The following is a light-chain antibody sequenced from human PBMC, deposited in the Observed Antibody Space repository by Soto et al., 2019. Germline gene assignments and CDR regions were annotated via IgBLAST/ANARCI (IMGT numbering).Light chain of an antibody. CDR3: QQYGSSSYT. Sequence: EIVLTQSPGTLSLSPGERATLSCRASQSVSSSYLAWYQQKPGQAPRLLIYGAFTRATGIPGRFSASGSGTDFTLTISRLEPEDFDVYFCQQYGSSSYTFGQGPKLEIK. CDR2: GAF. V-gene: IGKV3-20*01. J-gene: IGKJ2*01. CDR1: QSVSSSY.